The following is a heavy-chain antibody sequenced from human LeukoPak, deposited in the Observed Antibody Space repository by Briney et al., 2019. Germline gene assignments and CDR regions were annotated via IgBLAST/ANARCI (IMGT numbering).Heavy chain of an antibody. CDR3: ARDQAMVEGVSDY. CDR1: GFTFSSYS. Sequence: GGSLRLSCAASGFTFSSYSMNWVRQAPGKGREWVSYISSSSSTIYYADSVKGRFTISRDNAKNSLYLQMNSLRAEDTAVYYCARDQAMVEGVSDYWGQGTLVTVSS. D-gene: IGHD5-18*01. CDR2: ISSSSSTI. J-gene: IGHJ4*02. V-gene: IGHV3-48*01.